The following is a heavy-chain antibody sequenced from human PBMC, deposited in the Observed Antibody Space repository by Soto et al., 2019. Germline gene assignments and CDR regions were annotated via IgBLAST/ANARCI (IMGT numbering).Heavy chain of an antibody. CDR1: GFTFSIYA. V-gene: IGHV3-30-3*01. Sequence: QVQLVESGGGVVQPGRSLRLSCAASGFTFSIYAMHWVRQAPGKGLEWVAVISYDGSNKYYEDSVKGRFTISRDNSKNTLYLQMNSLRAEDTAVYYCARAPDYYDISGYYYPEYSQHWGQGTLVTVSS. J-gene: IGHJ1*01. CDR3: ARAPDYYDISGYYYPEYSQH. D-gene: IGHD3-22*01. CDR2: ISYDGSNK.